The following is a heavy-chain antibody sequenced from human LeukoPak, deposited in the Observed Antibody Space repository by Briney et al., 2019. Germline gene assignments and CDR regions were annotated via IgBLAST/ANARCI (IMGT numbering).Heavy chain of an antibody. J-gene: IGHJ5*02. D-gene: IGHD2-2*01. V-gene: IGHV3-30*03. Sequence: GGSLRLSCAASGFTFSSYGMHWVRQAPGKGLEWVAVISYDGSNKYYADSVKGRFTISRDNSKNTLYLQMNGLRAEDTAVYYCARGYCSSTSCYDGFDPWGQGTLVTVSS. CDR2: ISYDGSNK. CDR3: ARGYCSSTSCYDGFDP. CDR1: GFTFSSYG.